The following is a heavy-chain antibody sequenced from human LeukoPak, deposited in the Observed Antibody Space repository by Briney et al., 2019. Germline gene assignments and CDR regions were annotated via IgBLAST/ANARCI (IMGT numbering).Heavy chain of an antibody. CDR3: ATIKRGSTYGYFDF. J-gene: IGHJ4*02. Sequence: SETLSLTCTVSGASTASHYWTWLRQPPGKELEWIAYMFDTVSTKSNPSLKSRLTLSVDTSKKQLSLRLSSVTAADTAVYYCATIKRGSTYGYFDFWGQGIKVTISS. CDR2: MFDTVST. CDR1: GASTASHY. V-gene: IGHV4-59*11. D-gene: IGHD5-18*01.